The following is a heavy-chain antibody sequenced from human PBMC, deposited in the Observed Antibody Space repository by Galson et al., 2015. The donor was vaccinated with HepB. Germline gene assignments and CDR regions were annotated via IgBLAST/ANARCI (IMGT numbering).Heavy chain of an antibody. V-gene: IGHV3-23*01. D-gene: IGHD6-19*01. Sequence: SLRLSCAVSGFTFKDYAMSWVRQAPGKGLEWVSGISRSGGSTSYADSVKGRFTISRDNSKNTLFLEITSLRAEDTAIYYCAKDGQWLVTNYFQHWGQGTLVTVSS. J-gene: IGHJ1*01. CDR2: ISRSGGST. CDR3: AKDGQWLVTNYFQH. CDR1: GFTFKDYA.